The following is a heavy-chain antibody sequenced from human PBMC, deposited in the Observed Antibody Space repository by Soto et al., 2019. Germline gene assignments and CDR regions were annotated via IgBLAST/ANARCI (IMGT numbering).Heavy chain of an antibody. Sequence: ASVKVSCKASGYTFTSYYMHWVRQAPGQGLEWMGIINPSGGSTSYAQKFHGRVTMTRDTSTSTVYMELSSLRSEDTAVYYCARQYYYDSSCYPRAAFDIWGQGTLVTVSS. V-gene: IGHV1-46*01. CDR1: GYTFTSYY. CDR3: ARQYYYDSSCYPRAAFDI. J-gene: IGHJ4*02. CDR2: INPSGGST. D-gene: IGHD3-22*01.